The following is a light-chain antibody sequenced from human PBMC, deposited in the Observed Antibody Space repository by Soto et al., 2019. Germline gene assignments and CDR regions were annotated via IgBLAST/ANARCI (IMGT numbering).Light chain of an antibody. CDR3: QQYSTYPWT. CDR1: QTISTL. CDR2: KAS. J-gene: IGKJ1*01. Sequence: DIQMTQSPSTLSASVGDRVTITCRARQTISTLLAWYQQRPGKAPNLLIYKASSVESGVPSRFSGSGSGTEFTLTISSLQPDDFATYFSQQYSTYPWTCGQGTEVEVK. V-gene: IGKV1-5*03.